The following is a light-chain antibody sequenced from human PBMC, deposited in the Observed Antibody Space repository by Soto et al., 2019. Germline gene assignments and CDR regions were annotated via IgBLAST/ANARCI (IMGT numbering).Light chain of an antibody. J-gene: IGLJ3*02. Sequence: QSALTQPASVSGSPGQSITISYTGTASDIGNYNYVSWYQLHPGKAPKLLIYGVSNRPSGVSNRFSASKSGNAASLTISGLQADDEADYYCSSYTAYTTLWVFGGGTKVTVL. V-gene: IGLV2-14*01. CDR1: ASDIGNYNY. CDR3: SSYTAYTTLWV. CDR2: GVS.